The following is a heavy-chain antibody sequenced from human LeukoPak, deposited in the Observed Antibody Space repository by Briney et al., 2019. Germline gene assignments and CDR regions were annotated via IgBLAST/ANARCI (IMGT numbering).Heavy chain of an antibody. V-gene: IGHV3-11*05. Sequence: GGSLRLSCTASGFTFSDYYMSRIRQAPGKGLEWVSYISGGSTYTNYADSVKGRFTISRDNAKNSLYLQMNSLRAEDTAVYYCARDHTGSFRESLYYFDYWGQGTLVTVSS. CDR2: ISGGSTYT. CDR3: ARDHTGSFRESLYYFDY. D-gene: IGHD3-10*01. J-gene: IGHJ4*02. CDR1: GFTFSDYY.